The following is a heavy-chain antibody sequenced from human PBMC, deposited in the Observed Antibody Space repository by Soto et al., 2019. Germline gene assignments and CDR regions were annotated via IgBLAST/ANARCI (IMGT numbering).Heavy chain of an antibody. J-gene: IGHJ4*02. CDR3: ARGKTTAGGIPFDY. V-gene: IGHV3-33*01. CDR1: GFTFSSYG. D-gene: IGHD6-13*01. CDR2: IWFDGSNK. Sequence: PGGSLRLSCAASGFTFSSYGMHWVRQAPGKGLEWVAVIWFDGSNKNYADSVKGRFTISRDTSKNTLYLQMNSLRAEDTAFYYCARGKTTAGGIPFDYWGQGTLVTVSS.